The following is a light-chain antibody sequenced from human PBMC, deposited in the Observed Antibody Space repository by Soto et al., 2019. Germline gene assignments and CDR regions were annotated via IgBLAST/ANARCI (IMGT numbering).Light chain of an antibody. CDR2: DAS. CDR3: QQRSNLNT. CDR1: QSLSSIY. Sequence: EIVLTQSPVTLSLSPGDRATLSCRASQSLSSIYLAWYQQRPGQAPRLLIYDASNRATGIPARFSGSGSGTDFTLTISSLEPEDFAVYYCQQRSNLNTFGQGTRLE. J-gene: IGKJ5*01. V-gene: IGKV3-11*01.